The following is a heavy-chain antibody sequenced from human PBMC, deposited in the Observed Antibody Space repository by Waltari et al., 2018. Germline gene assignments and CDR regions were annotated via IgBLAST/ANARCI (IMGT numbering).Heavy chain of an antibody. CDR3: AKTAGWNPTGDYYYMAI. Sequence: QVLLQASGPGLVKPSQTRYLSCSVPGVSIVSDDKPWNWIRQQPGGGLEWIGNIYDDGSTFYNASLESRTIISLDTSKNHLSLSLSSVTAADTASYFCAKTAGWNPTGDYYYMAIWGKGTAVTVSS. D-gene: IGHD7-27*01. J-gene: IGHJ6*03. CDR1: GVSIVSDDKP. CDR2: IYDDGST. V-gene: IGHV4-31*02.